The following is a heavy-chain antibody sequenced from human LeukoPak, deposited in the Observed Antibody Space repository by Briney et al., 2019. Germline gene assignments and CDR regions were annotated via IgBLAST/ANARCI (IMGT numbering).Heavy chain of an antibody. Sequence: GGSLRLSCAASGFTFSGFSMSWVRQSPTKGLEWVANIKQDGGEKYYVDSVKGRFTISRDNAKNSLSLQMDNLRVEDTAVYYCARAGSHWHYVYWGQGTVVTVSS. CDR3: ARAGSHWHYVY. CDR2: IKQDGGEK. V-gene: IGHV3-7*01. D-gene: IGHD3-10*01. J-gene: IGHJ4*02. CDR1: GFTFSGFS.